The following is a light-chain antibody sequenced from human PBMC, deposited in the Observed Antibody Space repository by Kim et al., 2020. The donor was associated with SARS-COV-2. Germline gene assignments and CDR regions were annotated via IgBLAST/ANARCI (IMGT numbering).Light chain of an antibody. CDR3: AAWDDSLNGLV. CDR1: SSNIGSNT. J-gene: IGLJ2*01. V-gene: IGLV1-44*01. Sequence: QSVLTQPPSASETPGQRVTISCSGSSSNIGSNTVNWYQQVPGTAPKLLIYSDNQRPSGVPDRFSGSKSGTSASLAISGPQSEDEADYYCAAWDDSLNGLVFGGGTKVTVL. CDR2: SDN.